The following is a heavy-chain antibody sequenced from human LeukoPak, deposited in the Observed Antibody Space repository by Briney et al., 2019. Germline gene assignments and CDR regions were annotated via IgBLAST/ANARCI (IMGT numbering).Heavy chain of an antibody. D-gene: IGHD5-12*01. CDR1: GYTFTSYG. CDR3: AAISTPTTRRAYHFDS. Sequence: ASVKVSCKASGYTFTSYGISWVRQAPGQGLEWMGWISAYNGNTNCAQKFQGRVTMTEDTSTDTAYMELSSLTSDDTAVYYCAAISTPTTRRAYHFDSWGQGTLVTVSS. CDR2: ISAYNGNT. V-gene: IGHV1-18*01. J-gene: IGHJ4*02.